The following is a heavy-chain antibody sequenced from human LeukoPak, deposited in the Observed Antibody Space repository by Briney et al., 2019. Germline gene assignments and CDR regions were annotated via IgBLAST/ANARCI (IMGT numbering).Heavy chain of an antibody. Sequence: SETLSLTCAVYGGSFSGYYWGWIRQPPGKGLEWIGEINHSGSTNYNPSLKRRVTISVDTSKNQFSLKLSSVTAADTAVYYCARGAFSSGWFRGRNWFDPWGQGTLVTVSS. CDR3: ARGAFSSGWFRGRNWFDP. J-gene: IGHJ5*02. D-gene: IGHD6-19*01. V-gene: IGHV4-34*01. CDR2: INHSGST. CDR1: GGSFSGYY.